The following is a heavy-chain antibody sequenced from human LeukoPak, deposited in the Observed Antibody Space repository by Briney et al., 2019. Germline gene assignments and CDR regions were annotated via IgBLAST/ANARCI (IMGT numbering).Heavy chain of an antibody. CDR3: TTDPFTRGKTEG. Sequence: GASVKVSCKVSRYTLTELSIHWVRQAPGKGLEWMGAFDPEDGETIYAQKFQGRVTMTEDTSTDTAYMELSSLRSEDTAVYYCTTDPFTRGKTEGWGQGTLVTVSS. J-gene: IGHJ4*02. D-gene: IGHD3-10*01. CDR2: FDPEDGET. V-gene: IGHV1-24*01. CDR1: RYTLTELS.